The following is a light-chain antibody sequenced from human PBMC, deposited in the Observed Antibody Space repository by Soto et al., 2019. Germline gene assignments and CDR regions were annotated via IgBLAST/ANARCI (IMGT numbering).Light chain of an antibody. CDR3: SSYGGSNHVV. CDR1: SSDVGGYNY. Sequence: QSALTQPPSASGSPGQSVTISCTGTSSDVGGYNYVSWYQQHPGKAPKLIIYEVSKRPSGVSDHFSGSKSGNTASLTVSGLQADDEADYYCSSYGGSNHVVFGGGTQLTVL. CDR2: EVS. V-gene: IGLV2-8*01. J-gene: IGLJ2*01.